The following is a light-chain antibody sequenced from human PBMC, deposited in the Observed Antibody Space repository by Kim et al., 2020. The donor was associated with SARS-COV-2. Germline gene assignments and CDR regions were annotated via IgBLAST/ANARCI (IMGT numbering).Light chain of an antibody. CDR1: QDFGSY. J-gene: IGKJ1*01. V-gene: IGKV1-5*03. CDR3: QQYNSYSPTWT. Sequence: VGDRVTITCRASQDFGSYLAWFQQKPGKVPKLLIYKASSLESGVPSRFSGSGSGTEFTLTISSLQPDDFATYYCQQYNSYSPTWTFGQGTKVDIK. CDR2: KAS.